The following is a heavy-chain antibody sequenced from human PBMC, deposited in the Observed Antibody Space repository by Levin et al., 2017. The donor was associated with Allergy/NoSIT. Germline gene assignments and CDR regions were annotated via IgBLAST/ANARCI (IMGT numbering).Heavy chain of an antibody. CDR3: ARDRIAFWTPLRYYYMDV. Sequence: RGESLKISCKASGYIFNEYWMHWVRQVPGQGLEWMGRINPNNGATNYAQKFQGRVTMTTDKSISTVYMELSRLRSDDTAVYYCARDRIAFWTPLRYYYMDVWGKGTTVTVS. CDR1: GYIFNEYW. D-gene: IGHD3/OR15-3a*01. J-gene: IGHJ6*03. V-gene: IGHV1-2*06. CDR2: INPNNGAT.